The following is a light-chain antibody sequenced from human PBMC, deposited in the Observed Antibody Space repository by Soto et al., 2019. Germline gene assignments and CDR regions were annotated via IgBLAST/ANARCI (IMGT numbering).Light chain of an antibody. CDR3: MQGAHWPLT. V-gene: IGKV2-30*01. CDR2: KVS. CDR1: QSLVYSDGNTY. J-gene: IGKJ4*01. Sequence: DVVMTQSPLSLPVTLGQPASISCRSSQSLVYSDGNTYLSWFQQRPGQSPRRLICKVSNRDSGVPDRFSGSGSVTDFTLKISRVEAEDVGVYYCMQGAHWPLTFGGGTKVEIK.